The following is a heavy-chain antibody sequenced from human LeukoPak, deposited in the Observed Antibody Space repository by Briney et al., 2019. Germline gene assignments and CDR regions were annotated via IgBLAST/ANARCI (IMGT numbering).Heavy chain of an antibody. V-gene: IGHV1-2*02. D-gene: IGHD2-2*01. CDR3: ARKVPAATYDP. Sequence: PSVKVSCKASGYTFTGYYMHWVRQAPGQRREWMGWIKPNSGGTNYAQKFQGRVTMTRDTSISTAYMELSRLRSDDTAVYYCARKVPAATYDPWGQGTLVTVSS. CDR2: IKPNSGGT. CDR1: GYTFTGYY. J-gene: IGHJ5*02.